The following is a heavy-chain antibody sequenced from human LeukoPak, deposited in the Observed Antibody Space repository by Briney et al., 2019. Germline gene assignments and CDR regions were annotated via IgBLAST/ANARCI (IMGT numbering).Heavy chain of an antibody. CDR1: GFTFSSYA. D-gene: IGHD1-26*01. CDR3: AKDIRGTYYFHYNMDV. V-gene: IGHV3-23*01. Sequence: GGSLRLSCAATGFTFSSYAMNWVRQAPGTGLDWVSAIRGSGDTTYYADSVKGRFTISRDNSKNTLYLQMHSLRAEDTAVYYCAKDIRGTYYFHYNMDVWGQGTTVTVSS. CDR2: IRGSGDTT. J-gene: IGHJ6*02.